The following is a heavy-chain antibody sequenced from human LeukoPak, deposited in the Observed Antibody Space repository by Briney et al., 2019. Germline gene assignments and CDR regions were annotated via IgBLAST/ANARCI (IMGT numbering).Heavy chain of an antibody. Sequence: EASVKVSCEASGYTFTSYAMNWVRQAPGQGLEWMGWINTNTGNPTYAQGFTGRFVFSLDTSVSTAYLQISSLKAEDTAVYYCARSPIYSYGPDYYYMDVWGKGTTVTVSS. D-gene: IGHD5-18*01. CDR1: GYTFTSYA. J-gene: IGHJ6*03. CDR3: ARSPIYSYGPDYYYMDV. V-gene: IGHV7-4-1*02. CDR2: INTNTGNP.